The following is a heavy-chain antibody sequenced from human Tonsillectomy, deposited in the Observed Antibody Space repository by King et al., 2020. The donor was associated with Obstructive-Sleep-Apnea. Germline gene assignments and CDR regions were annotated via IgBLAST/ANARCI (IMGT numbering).Heavy chain of an antibody. Sequence: VQLVESGGGLVQPGGSPRLSCAASGFTFSTSWMSWVRQAPGKGLEWVANIKQDGSEKYYVDSVTGRFTISRDNAKNSLFLQMDSLRAEDTAVYYCARDLYCSTIDCYQGSGVFDYWGQGSLVTVSS. D-gene: IGHD2-2*01. J-gene: IGHJ4*02. V-gene: IGHV3-7*03. CDR2: IKQDGSEK. CDR3: ARDLYCSTIDCYQGSGVFDY. CDR1: GFTFSTSW.